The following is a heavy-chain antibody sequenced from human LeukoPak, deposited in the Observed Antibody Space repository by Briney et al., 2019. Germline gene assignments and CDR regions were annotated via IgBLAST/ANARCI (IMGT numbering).Heavy chain of an antibody. D-gene: IGHD2-21*01. J-gene: IGHJ3*02. Sequence: GGSLRLSCAASGFTSSSCAMSWVRQAPGKGLEWVSVISSGGDTRYASSVKGRFTVSRDNSLNTLYLQMYSLRPEDTAIYYCARESLWQPAPDTFNIWGRGTMVTVS. CDR1: GFTSSSCA. CDR3: ARESLWQPAPDTFNI. V-gene: IGHV3-23*01. CDR2: ISSGGDT.